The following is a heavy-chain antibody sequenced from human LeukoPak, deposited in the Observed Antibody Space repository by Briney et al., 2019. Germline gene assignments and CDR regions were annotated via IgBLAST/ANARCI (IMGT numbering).Heavy chain of an antibody. CDR1: GGSISSSSYY. J-gene: IGHJ6*03. CDR2: IYYSGST. CDR3: ARGCPSLLSYVGGSYRSPYYYYMDV. V-gene: IGHV4-39*07. Sequence: SETLSLTCTVSGGSISSSSYYWGWIRQPPGKGLEWIGTIYYSGSTYYNSSLKSRVTISVDTSKNQFSLKLSSVTAADTAVYYCARGCPSLLSYVGGSYRSPYYYYMDVWGKGTTVTVSS. D-gene: IGHD3-16*02.